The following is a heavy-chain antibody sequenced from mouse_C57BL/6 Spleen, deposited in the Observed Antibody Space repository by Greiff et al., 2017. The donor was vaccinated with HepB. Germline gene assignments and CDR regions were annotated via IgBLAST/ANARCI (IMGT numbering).Heavy chain of an antibody. CDR1: GYAFSSSW. Sequence: VQLQQSGPELVKPGASVKISCKASGYAFSSSWMNWVKQRPGKGLEWIGRIYPGDGDTNYNGKFKGKATLTADKSSSTAYMQLSSLTSEDSAVYFCARSEDYVGYWGQGTTLTVSS. CDR3: ARSEDYVGY. J-gene: IGHJ2*01. V-gene: IGHV1-82*01. D-gene: IGHD1-1*02. CDR2: IYPGDGDT.